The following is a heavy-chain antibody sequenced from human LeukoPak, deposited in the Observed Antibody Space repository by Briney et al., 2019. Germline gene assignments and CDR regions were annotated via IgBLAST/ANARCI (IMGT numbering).Heavy chain of an antibody. D-gene: IGHD2/OR15-2a*01. J-gene: IGHJ4*02. Sequence: PGGSLRLSCAASGFTFSSHWMSWVRQAPGKGLEWVANIKEDGSEKYCVDSVKGRFTISRDNAKNSQYLHMSSLRADDTAVYYCARAVYGYFDFWGQGTRLTVAS. CDR2: IKEDGSEK. V-gene: IGHV3-7*04. CDR3: ARAVYGYFDF. CDR1: GFTFSSHW.